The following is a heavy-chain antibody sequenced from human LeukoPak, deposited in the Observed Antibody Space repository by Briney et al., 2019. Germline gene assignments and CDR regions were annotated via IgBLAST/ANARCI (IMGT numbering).Heavy chain of an antibody. D-gene: IGHD3-22*01. J-gene: IGHJ1*01. CDR1: GFTFSSYA. Sequence: GGSLRLSCAASGFTFSSYAMSWVRQAPGKGLEWVSSISSSSSFIYYADSIKGRFTISRDNAKNSLYLQMNSLRAEDTAVYYCATQGEHSYDSNRSGYFQHWGQGTLVTVSS. V-gene: IGHV3-21*01. CDR2: ISSSSSFI. CDR3: ATQGEHSYDSNRSGYFQH.